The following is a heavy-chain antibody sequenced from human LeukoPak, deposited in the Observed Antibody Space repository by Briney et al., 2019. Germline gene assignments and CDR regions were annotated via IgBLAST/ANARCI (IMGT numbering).Heavy chain of an antibody. CDR1: GFTFSSYG. J-gene: IGHJ5*02. CDR2: IRYDGSNK. D-gene: IGHD3-3*01. V-gene: IGHV3-30*02. CDR3: AKGYYDFWSGPDWFDP. Sequence: GGSLRLSCAASGFTFSSYGMHWVRQAPGKGLERVAFIRYDGSNKYYADSVKGRFTISRDNSKNTLYLQMNSLRAEDTAVYYCAKGYYDFWSGPDWFDPWGQGTLVTVSS.